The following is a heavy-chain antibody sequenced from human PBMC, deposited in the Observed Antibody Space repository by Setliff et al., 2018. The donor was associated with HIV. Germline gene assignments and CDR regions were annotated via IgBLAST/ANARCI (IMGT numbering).Heavy chain of an antibody. CDR3: AKDCSGGSCYYYCMDV. D-gene: IGHD2-15*01. J-gene: IGHJ6*03. CDR2: ISGSGGST. V-gene: IGHV3-23*01. CDR1: GFTFSSYA. Sequence: GGSLRLSCAVSGFTFSSYAMSWVRQAPGQGLEWVSSISGSGGSTHYADSVKGRFTISRDNSKNTLYLQMNSLRVEDTAVYYCAKDCSGGSCYYYCMDVWDKGTTVTVSS.